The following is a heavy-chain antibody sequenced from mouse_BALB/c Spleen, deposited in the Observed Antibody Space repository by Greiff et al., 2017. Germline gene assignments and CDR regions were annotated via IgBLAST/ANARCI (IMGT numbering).Heavy chain of an antibody. CDR3: ARKLPITTDYWYFDV. Sequence: VKLMESGPGLVAPSQSLSITCTVSGFSLSRYSVHWVRQPPGKGLEWLGMIWGGGSTDYNSALKSRLSISKDNSKSQVFLKMNSLQTDDTAMYYCARKLPITTDYWYFDVWGAGTTVTVSS. CDR2: IWGGGST. V-gene: IGHV2-6-4*01. D-gene: IGHD1-1*01. J-gene: IGHJ1*01. CDR1: GFSLSRYS.